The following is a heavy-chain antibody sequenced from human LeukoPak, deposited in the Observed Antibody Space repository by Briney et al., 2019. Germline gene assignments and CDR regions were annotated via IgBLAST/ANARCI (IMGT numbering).Heavy chain of an antibody. CDR2: ISSSGNTI. D-gene: IGHD4-23*01. V-gene: IGHV3-48*04. CDR1: GFTFSSYW. J-gene: IGHJ4*02. Sequence: PGGSLRLSCAASGFTFSSYWMSRVRQAPGKGLEWVSYISSSGNTIYHADSVKGRFTISRDNAKNSLYLQMNSLRAEDTAVYYCARALWRTVVTAFGYWGQGTLVTVSS. CDR3: ARALWRTVVTAFGY.